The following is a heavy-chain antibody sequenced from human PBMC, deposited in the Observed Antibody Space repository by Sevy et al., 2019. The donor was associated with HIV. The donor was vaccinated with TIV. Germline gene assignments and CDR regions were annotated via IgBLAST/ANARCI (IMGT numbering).Heavy chain of an antibody. CDR1: GDSINTYY. CDR3: ARLRWDLVVVPGATPGCYFDS. J-gene: IGHJ4*02. D-gene: IGHD2-2*02. Sequence: SETLSLTCTVSGDSINTYYWSWIRQPPGKGLEWIGYVSHSGNTNYNPSLKSRGSISVDTSTNQFSLKVKSVTAADAAVYYCARLRWDLVVVPGATPGCYFDSWGQGTLVTVSS. V-gene: IGHV4-59*08. CDR2: VSHSGNT.